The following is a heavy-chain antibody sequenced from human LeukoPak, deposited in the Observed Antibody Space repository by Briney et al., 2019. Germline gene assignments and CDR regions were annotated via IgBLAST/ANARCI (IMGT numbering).Heavy chain of an antibody. Sequence: SVKVSCKASGGTFSSYAISWVRQAPGQGLEWMGGIIPIFGTANYAQKFQGRVTITADESTSTAYMELSSLRSEDTAVYYCAREFNYYGSGSQNDYWGQGTLVTVSS. CDR2: IIPIFGTA. J-gene: IGHJ4*02. V-gene: IGHV1-69*13. CDR3: AREFNYYGSGSQNDY. D-gene: IGHD3-10*01. CDR1: GGTFSSYA.